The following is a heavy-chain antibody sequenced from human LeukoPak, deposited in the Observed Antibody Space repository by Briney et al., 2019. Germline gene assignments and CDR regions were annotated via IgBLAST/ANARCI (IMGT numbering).Heavy chain of an antibody. CDR1: GYTFTGYY. D-gene: IGHD1-1*01. CDR2: ISAYNGNT. J-gene: IGHJ3*02. CDR3: ARGLERDAFDI. Sequence: PVASVKASCKASGYTFTGYYMHWVRQAPGQGLEWMAWISAYNGNTNCAQKLQGRVTMTTDTSTSTAYMELRSLRSDDTAVYYCARGLERDAFDIWGQGTMVTVSS. V-gene: IGHV1-18*04.